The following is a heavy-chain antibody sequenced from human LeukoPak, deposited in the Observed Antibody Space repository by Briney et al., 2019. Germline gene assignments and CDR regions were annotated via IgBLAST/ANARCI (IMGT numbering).Heavy chain of an antibody. V-gene: IGHV4-34*01. CDR3: GRLRVAVAGFDY. D-gene: IGHD6-19*01. Sequence: SETLSLTCTVYGGSFSGHYWTWIRQPPGKGLEWIAEINRGGDTAYNPSLKSRVTVSEDTYKYQFSQKLSSVTAADPAVYYGGRLRVAVAGFDYWGQGTLVTVSS. CDR1: GGSFSGHY. J-gene: IGHJ4*02. CDR2: INRGGDT.